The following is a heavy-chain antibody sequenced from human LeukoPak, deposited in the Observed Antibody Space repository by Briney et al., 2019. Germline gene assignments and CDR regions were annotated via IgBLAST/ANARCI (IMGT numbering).Heavy chain of an antibody. J-gene: IGHJ4*02. D-gene: IGHD4-17*01. V-gene: IGHV3-48*02. Sequence: GSLRLSCAASGFTFSTYSMNWVRQATGKGLEWVSYISSRSSSMSYSFSVKGRFIISRDSAKNSLYLQMNRLRDEDTAVYFCARGATVTSPLDYWGQGTLVTVSS. CDR1: GFTFSTYS. CDR3: ARGATVTSPLDY. CDR2: ISSRSSSM.